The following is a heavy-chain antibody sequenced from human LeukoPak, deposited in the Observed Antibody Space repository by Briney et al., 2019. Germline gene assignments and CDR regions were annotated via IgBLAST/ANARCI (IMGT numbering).Heavy chain of an antibody. Sequence: PGGSLRLSCAASGFTFDDYAMHWVRQAPGKGLEWVSGISWNSGSIGYADSVKGRFTISRDNAKNSLYLQMNSLRAEDTALYYCAKDPAESSSWEYYFDYWGQGTLVTVSS. V-gene: IGHV3-9*01. J-gene: IGHJ4*02. CDR2: ISWNSGSI. CDR1: GFTFDDYA. D-gene: IGHD6-13*01. CDR3: AKDPAESSSWEYYFDY.